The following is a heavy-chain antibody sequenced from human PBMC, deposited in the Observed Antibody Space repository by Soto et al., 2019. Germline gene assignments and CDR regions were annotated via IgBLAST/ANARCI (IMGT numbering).Heavy chain of an antibody. CDR3: ARAGYCSSTSCRERNWFDP. V-gene: IGHV4-59*01. Sequence: SETLSLTCTVSGGSISSYYWSWIRQPPGKGLEWIGYIYYSGSTNYNPSLKSRVTISVDTSKNQFSLKLSSVTAADTAVYYCARAGYCSSTSCRERNWFDPWGQGTLLTVSS. CDR2: IYYSGST. D-gene: IGHD2-2*03. J-gene: IGHJ5*02. CDR1: GGSISSYY.